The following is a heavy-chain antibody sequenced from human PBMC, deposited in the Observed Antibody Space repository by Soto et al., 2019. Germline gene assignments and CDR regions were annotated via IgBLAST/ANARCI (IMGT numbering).Heavy chain of an antibody. J-gene: IGHJ4*02. CDR3: ARGRRGGYTVTLFFDY. CDR1: GDSISSGGYP. D-gene: IGHD4-17*01. CDR2: IYASGST. V-gene: IGHV4-30-2*01. Sequence: PSETLSLTCVVSGDSISSGGYPWSWIRQPPGKGPEWIGYIYASGSTNCTPSLESRVTMSVDTSQNQFSLKLSSVTAADTAVYYCARGRRGGYTVTLFFDYWGQGTLVTVSS.